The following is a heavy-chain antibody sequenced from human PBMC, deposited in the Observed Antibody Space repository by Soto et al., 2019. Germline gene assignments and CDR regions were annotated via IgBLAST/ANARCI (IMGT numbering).Heavy chain of an antibody. J-gene: IGHJ5*01. CDR2: LNWRGDNI. CDR1: GVSFDRYA. CDR3: EKDGYELSWPELALDA. V-gene: IGHV3-9*01. Sequence: GEALSLSWAASGVSFDRYAMLWVRHVPGKGLEWVAGLNWRGDNIAYADSVKGRFTISRDNVKNSVFLQMNSRVPDGTSREYCEKDGYELSWPELALDAWG. D-gene: IGHD2-21*01.